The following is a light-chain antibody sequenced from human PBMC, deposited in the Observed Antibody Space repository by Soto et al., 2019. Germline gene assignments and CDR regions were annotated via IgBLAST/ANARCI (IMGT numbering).Light chain of an antibody. CDR3: SSYTSSSTLV. CDR1: SSDVGGYNY. V-gene: IGLV2-14*01. Sequence: QSALTQPASVSGSPGQSITISCTGTSSDVGGYNYVSWYQQRPGKAPKLMIYEVSNRPSGVSNRFSGSKSGSTASLIISGLQAEDEADYYCSSYTSSSTLVFGTGTKVTVL. J-gene: IGLJ1*01. CDR2: EVS.